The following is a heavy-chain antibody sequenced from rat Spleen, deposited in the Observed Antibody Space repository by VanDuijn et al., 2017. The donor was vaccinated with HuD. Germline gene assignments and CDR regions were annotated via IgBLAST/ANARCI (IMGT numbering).Heavy chain of an antibody. V-gene: IGHV2S12*01. Sequence: QVQLKESGPGLVQPSQTLSLTCTVSGFSLTSNGVSWVRQPPGKGLEWIAAISTGGNTYYNSGLKSRLSINRDTSKSQVFLKMNSLQTEDTAIYFCTSPFRWFAYWGQGTLVTVSS. J-gene: IGHJ3*01. CDR3: TSPFRWFAY. CDR2: ISTGGNT. CDR1: GFSLTSNG.